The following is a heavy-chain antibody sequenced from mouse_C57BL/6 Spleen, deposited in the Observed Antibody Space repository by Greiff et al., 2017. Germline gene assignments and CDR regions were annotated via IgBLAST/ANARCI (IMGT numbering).Heavy chain of an antibody. J-gene: IGHJ1*03. Sequence: EVQLQQSGPELVKPGASVKISCKASGYTFTDYYMNWVKQSHGKSLEWIGDINPNNGGTSYNQKFKGKAKLTVDKSASTAYMELRSLTSEDSAVYDGARLYSNYLYWYFDVWGTGTTVTVSS. CDR3: ARLYSNYLYWYFDV. CDR1: GYTFTDYY. V-gene: IGHV1-26*01. D-gene: IGHD2-5*01. CDR2: INPNNGGT.